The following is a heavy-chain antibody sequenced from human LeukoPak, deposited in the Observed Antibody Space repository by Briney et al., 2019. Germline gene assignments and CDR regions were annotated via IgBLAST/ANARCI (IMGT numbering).Heavy chain of an antibody. CDR3: AKDVYDILTGYYDY. V-gene: IGHV3-30*18. J-gene: IGHJ4*02. Sequence: GRSLRLSCAASGFTFSSYGMHWVRQAPGKGLEWVAVISYDGSNKYYADSVKGRFTISRDNAKNSLYLQMNSLRAEDTALYYCAKDVYDILTGYYDYWGQGTLVTVSS. CDR1: GFTFSSYG. CDR2: ISYDGSNK. D-gene: IGHD3-9*01.